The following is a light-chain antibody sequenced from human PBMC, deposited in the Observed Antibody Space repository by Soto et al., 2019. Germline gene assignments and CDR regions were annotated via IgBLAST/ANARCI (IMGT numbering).Light chain of an antibody. CDR3: QQYGSSPTYT. CDR2: GAS. CDR1: QSVSSSY. V-gene: IGKV3-20*01. J-gene: IGKJ2*01. Sequence: EIVLTQSPGTLSLSPGERATLSCRASQSVSSSYLAWYQQKPGQAPRLLIYGASSRATGIPDRCSGSGSGTDFTLTISRLEPEDVAVYYCQQYGSSPTYTFGQRTKLEIK.